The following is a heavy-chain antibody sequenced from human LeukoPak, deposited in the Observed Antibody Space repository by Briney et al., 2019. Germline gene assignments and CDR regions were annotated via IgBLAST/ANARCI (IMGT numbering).Heavy chain of an antibody. CDR1: RFIFDNYG. CDR3: ARVAPPLDDYIRGSFPYYFDY. J-gene: IGHJ4*02. CDR2: ISDEGYST. V-gene: IGHV3-23*01. D-gene: IGHD3-16*01. Sequence: GGSLRLSCAVSRFIFDNYGMTWVRQAPGEGLEWVSGISDEGYSTYYADSVKGRFTIYRDNSKNTLYLHMSSLRVEDTAVFYCARVAPPLDDYIRGSFPYYFDYWGQGTPVTVSS.